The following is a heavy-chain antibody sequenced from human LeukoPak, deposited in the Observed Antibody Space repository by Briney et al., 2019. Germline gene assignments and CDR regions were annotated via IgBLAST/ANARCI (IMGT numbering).Heavy chain of an antibody. D-gene: IGHD6-13*01. Sequence: GGSLRLSCAASGFTFSDYYMSWIRQAPGKGLEWVSYISSSGSTIYYADSVKGRFTISRDNAKNSLYLQMNSLRAEDTAVYYCARVFAAAGTWDAFDIWGQGTMVTVSS. V-gene: IGHV3-11*01. CDR2: ISSSGSTI. CDR1: GFTFSDYY. CDR3: ARVFAAAGTWDAFDI. J-gene: IGHJ3*02.